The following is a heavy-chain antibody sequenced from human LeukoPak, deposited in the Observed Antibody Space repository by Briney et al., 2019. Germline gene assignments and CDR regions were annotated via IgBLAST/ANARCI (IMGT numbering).Heavy chain of an antibody. J-gene: IGHJ4*02. Sequence: SVKVSCKASGGTFSSYAISWVRQAPGQGLEWMGGIIPIFGTANYAQKFQGRVTITADKSTSTAYMELSSLRSEDTAVYYCAREGYYYDSSGYDHFDYWGQGTLVTVSS. V-gene: IGHV1-69*06. CDR3: AREGYYYDSSGYDHFDY. CDR1: GGTFSSYA. D-gene: IGHD3-22*01. CDR2: IIPIFGTA.